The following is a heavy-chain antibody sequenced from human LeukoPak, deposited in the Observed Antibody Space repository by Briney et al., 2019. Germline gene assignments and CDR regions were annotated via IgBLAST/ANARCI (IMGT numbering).Heavy chain of an antibody. CDR2: ISGSGDST. Sequence: GGSLRLSCAASGFAFSGYAMSWVRQAPGKALEWVSTISGSGDSTDYADSVKGRFTISRDNSKNTLYVQVNSLRGEDTAVYYCAKGTVYTTSGYYDLWGQGTQVSVSS. CDR1: GFAFSGYA. V-gene: IGHV3-23*01. CDR3: AKGTVYTTSGYYDL. J-gene: IGHJ4*02. D-gene: IGHD6-13*01.